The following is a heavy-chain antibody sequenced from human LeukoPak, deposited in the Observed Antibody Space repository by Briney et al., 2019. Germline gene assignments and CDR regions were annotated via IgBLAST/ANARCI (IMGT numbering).Heavy chain of an antibody. J-gene: IGHJ4*02. V-gene: IGHV1-69*13. CDR2: IIPIFGTA. CDR1: GGTFSSYA. D-gene: IGHD6-13*01. CDR3: ARAPPSYSSSWYYFDY. Sequence: GASVEVSCKASGGTFSSYAISWVRQAPGQGLEWMGGIIPIFGTANYAQKFQGRVTITADESTSTAYMELSSLRSEDTAVYYCARAPPSYSSSWYYFDYWGQGTLVTVSS.